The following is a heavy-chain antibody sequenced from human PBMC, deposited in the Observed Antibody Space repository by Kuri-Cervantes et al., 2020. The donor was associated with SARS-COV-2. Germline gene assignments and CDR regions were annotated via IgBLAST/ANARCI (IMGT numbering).Heavy chain of an antibody. V-gene: IGHV3-48*01. CDR3: AREGPTATLYP. J-gene: IGHJ5*02. Sequence: GESLKISCAASGFTFSSYSMNWVRQAPGKGLEWVSYISSSSSTIYYADSMKGRFTISRDNAKNSLYLQMNSLRAEDTAVYYCAREGPTATLYPWGQGTLVTVSS. CDR1: GFTFSSYS. D-gene: IGHD2-2*01. CDR2: ISSSSSTI.